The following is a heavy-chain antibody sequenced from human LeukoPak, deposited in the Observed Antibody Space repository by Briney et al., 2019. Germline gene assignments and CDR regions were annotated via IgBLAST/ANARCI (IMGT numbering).Heavy chain of an antibody. J-gene: IGHJ5*02. D-gene: IGHD6-13*01. Sequence: SGTLSLTCAVSGGSIISTNWWTWVRQPPGKGLEWIGEIYHSGSTNYNPSLKSRVTMSVDESKNQFSLKLGSVTAADTAVYYCARRISQQLAWFDPWGQGTLVTVSS. V-gene: IGHV4-4*02. CDR1: GGSIISTNW. CDR3: ARRISQQLAWFDP. CDR2: IYHSGST.